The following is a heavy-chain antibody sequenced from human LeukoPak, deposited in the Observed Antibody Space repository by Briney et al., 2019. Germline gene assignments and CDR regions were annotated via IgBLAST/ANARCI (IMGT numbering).Heavy chain of an antibody. D-gene: IGHD2-2*01. CDR2: IYYSGST. V-gene: IGHV4-39*07. J-gene: IGHJ4*02. CDR3: ARIMRPQLGYLDF. Sequence: SETLSPTCTVSGGSISSSSYYWGWIRQPPGKGLEWIGSIYYSGSTYYNPSLKIRLTISVDTSKNQFSLRLISGTAADTTIYFCARIMRPQLGYLDFWGQGALVTVSS. CDR1: GGSISSSSYY.